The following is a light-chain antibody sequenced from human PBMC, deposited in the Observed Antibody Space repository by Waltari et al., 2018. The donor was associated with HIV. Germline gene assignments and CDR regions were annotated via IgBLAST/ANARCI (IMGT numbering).Light chain of an antibody. Sequence: QSVLTQPPSVSGAPGRRVTISCTGSSSNIGAGYDVHWYQHLPGRAPKLLIYRTNNRPSGVPDRFSGSKSGTSASLAITGLQAEDEADYYCQSFDSSLSASTGSLSGSRVFGGGTRLTVL. CDR2: RTN. V-gene: IGLV1-40*01. CDR3: QSFDSSLSASTGSLSGSRV. CDR1: SSNIGAGYD. J-gene: IGLJ3*02.